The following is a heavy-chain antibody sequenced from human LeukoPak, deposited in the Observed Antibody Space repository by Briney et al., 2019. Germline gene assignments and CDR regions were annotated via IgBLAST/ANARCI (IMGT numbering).Heavy chain of an antibody. V-gene: IGHV3-23*01. J-gene: IGHJ4*02. CDR2: ISGSGGNT. CDR1: GFTFSSYA. D-gene: IGHD3-16*02. Sequence: PGGSLRLSCAASGFTFSSYAMSWVRQAPGKGLEWVSGISGSGGNTHYADSVKGRFTISRDNSKNTLHLQMNSLGAEDTAVYYCAKDISGRSYRYCDYWGQGTLVTVSS. CDR3: AKDISGRSYRYCDY.